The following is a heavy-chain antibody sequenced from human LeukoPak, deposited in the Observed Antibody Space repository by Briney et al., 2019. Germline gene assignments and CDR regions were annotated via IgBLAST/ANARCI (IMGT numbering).Heavy chain of an antibody. CDR1: GYSFTSYW. J-gene: IGHJ3*02. V-gene: IGHV5-51*01. D-gene: IGHD4-17*01. CDR2: IYPGDSDT. CDR3: AMHHEDYGKNAFDI. Sequence: GESLKISCKGSGYSFTSYWIGWVRQMPGKGLEWMGIIYPGDSDTRYGPSSQGQVTISADKSISTAYLQWSSLKASDTAMYYCAMHHEDYGKNAFDIWGQGTMVTVSS.